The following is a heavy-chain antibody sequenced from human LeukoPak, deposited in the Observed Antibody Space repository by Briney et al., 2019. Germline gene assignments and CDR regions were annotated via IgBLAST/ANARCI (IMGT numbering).Heavy chain of an antibody. CDR2: IYYSGST. Sequence: PSETLSLTCTVSGDSITSYYWGWIRQPPGKGLEWIGYIYYSGSTNYNPSLKSRVTISVDTSKNQFSLKLSSVTAADTAVYYCAKHSSSWYSTIDYWGQGTLVTVSS. CDR1: GDSITSYY. V-gene: IGHV4-59*01. J-gene: IGHJ4*02. CDR3: AKHSSSWYSTIDY. D-gene: IGHD6-13*01.